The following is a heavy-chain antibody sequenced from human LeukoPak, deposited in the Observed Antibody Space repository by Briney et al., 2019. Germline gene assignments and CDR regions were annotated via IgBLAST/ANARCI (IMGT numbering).Heavy chain of an antibody. D-gene: IGHD6-13*01. V-gene: IGHV3-23*01. CDR3: ASGGSIPS. J-gene: IGHJ5*02. CDR1: GFTFSSYA. CDR2: ISGSGGSK. Sequence: GSLRLSCAASGFTFSSYAMNWVRQAPGKGREWVSAISGSGGSKYYAESVKGRFTISRDNSKNTLSLQMNSLRAEDTAVYYCASGGSIPSWGQGILVTVSS.